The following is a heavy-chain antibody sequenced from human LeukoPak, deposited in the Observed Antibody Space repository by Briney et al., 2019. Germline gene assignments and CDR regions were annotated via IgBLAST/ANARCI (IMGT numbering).Heavy chain of an antibody. Sequence: ASVKVSCKASGFIFSDYYMHWVRQAPGQGLEWRGWINLKSGGTRFAQKFQGRVTLTRDTSISTAYMEVTRLTSDDTAVYYCARDPDLPLPIDYWGQGTLVTVSS. CDR2: INLKSGGT. D-gene: IGHD3-3*01. CDR1: GFIFSDYY. V-gene: IGHV1-2*02. J-gene: IGHJ4*02. CDR3: ARDPDLPLPIDY.